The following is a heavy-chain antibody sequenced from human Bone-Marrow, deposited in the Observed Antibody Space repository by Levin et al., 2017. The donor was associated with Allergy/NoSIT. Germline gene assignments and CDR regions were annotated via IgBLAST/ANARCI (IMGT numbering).Heavy chain of an antibody. V-gene: IGHV4-30-4*01. D-gene: IGHD3-9*01. Sequence: ASETLSLTCNVSGGSINSGDSYWSWIRQPPGKGLEWIGYIYYSGSTYYNPSLKSRITISIDTSKSQFSLQLNSVTAADTAVYYCARLSLTFYDILTGYYSPIGTFDYWGQGTLVTVSS. CDR2: IYYSGST. CDR1: GGSINSGDSY. CDR3: ARLSLTFYDILTGYYSPIGTFDY. J-gene: IGHJ4*02.